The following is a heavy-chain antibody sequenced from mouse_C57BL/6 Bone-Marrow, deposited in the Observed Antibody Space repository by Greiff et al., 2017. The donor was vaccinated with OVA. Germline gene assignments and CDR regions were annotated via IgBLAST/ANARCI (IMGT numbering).Heavy chain of an antibody. CDR2: IDPENGDT. D-gene: IGHD2-3*01. Sequence: EVQLQQSGAELVRPGASVKLSCTASGFNIKDDYMHWVKQRPEQGLEWIGWIDPENGDTEYASKFQGKATITADTSSNTAYLQLSSLTSEDAAVYCCSTEGYYDFWDQGTALTVSS. V-gene: IGHV14-4*01. J-gene: IGHJ2*01. CDR1: GFNIKDDY. CDR3: STEGYYDF.